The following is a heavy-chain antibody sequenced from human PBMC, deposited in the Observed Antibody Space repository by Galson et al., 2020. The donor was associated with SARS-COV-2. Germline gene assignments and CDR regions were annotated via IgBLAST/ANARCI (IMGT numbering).Heavy chain of an antibody. Sequence: GESLQISCAVSGFTFRNYAMSWVRQAPGKGLEWVSGISGSGETTDYAHSVKGRFTISRDNSKNTVYLQMDSLRAEDTAVYYCARDDGSTSCYVVCYYYAIDVWGQGTTVTVSS. J-gene: IGHJ6*02. V-gene: IGHV3-23*01. D-gene: IGHD2-2*01. CDR1: GFTFRNYA. CDR2: ISGSGETT. CDR3: ARDDGSTSCYVVCYYYAIDV.